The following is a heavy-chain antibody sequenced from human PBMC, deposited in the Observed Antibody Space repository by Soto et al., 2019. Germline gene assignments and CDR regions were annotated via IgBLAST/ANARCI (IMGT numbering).Heavy chain of an antibody. CDR2: ISGSGGST. CDR3: AKGDLSPELWFGGGVIDY. Sequence: GGSLRLSCAASGFTFSSHAMSWVRQAPGKGLEWVSAISGSGGSTYYADSVKGRFTISRDNSKNTLYLQMNSLRAEDTAVYYCAKGDLSPELWFGGGVIDYWGQGTLVTVSS. CDR1: GFTFSSHA. D-gene: IGHD3-10*01. V-gene: IGHV3-23*01. J-gene: IGHJ4*02.